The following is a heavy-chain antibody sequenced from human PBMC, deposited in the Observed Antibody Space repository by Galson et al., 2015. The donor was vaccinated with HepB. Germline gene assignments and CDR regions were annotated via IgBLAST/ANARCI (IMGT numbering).Heavy chain of an antibody. CDR1: GYTFTGYY. CDR2: INPNSGGT. V-gene: IGHV1-2*02. J-gene: IGHJ4*02. Sequence: SVKVSCKASGYTFTGYYMHWVRQAPGQGLEWMGWINPNSGGTDYAQKFQGRVTMTRDTSISTAYMELSRLRSDDTAVYYCARPGADSSGWYGSVDYWGQGTLVTVSS. CDR3: ARPGADSSGWYGSVDY. D-gene: IGHD6-19*01.